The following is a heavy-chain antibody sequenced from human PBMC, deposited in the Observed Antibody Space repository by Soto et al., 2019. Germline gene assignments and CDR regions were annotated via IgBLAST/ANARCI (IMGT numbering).Heavy chain of an antibody. Sequence: GGSLRLSCAASGFTFSSYGMHWVRQAPGKGLEWVAVISYDGSNKYYADSVKGRFTISRDNSKNTLYLQMNSLRAEDTAVYYCAKDPFKVVVAATYYYYGMDVWGQGTTVTVSS. CDR2: ISYDGSNK. J-gene: IGHJ6*02. CDR3: AKDPFKVVVAATYYYYGMDV. D-gene: IGHD2-15*01. V-gene: IGHV3-30*18. CDR1: GFTFSSYG.